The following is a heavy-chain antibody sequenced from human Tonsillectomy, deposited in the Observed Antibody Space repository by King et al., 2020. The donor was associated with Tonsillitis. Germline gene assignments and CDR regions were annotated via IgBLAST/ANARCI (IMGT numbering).Heavy chain of an antibody. CDR2: IRSSSSTI. V-gene: IGHV3-48*04. J-gene: IGHJ6*02. CDR1: GFTFSSYS. CDR3: ASRLATGTTGGV. Sequence: VQLVESGGGLVQPGGSLRLSCAASGFTFSSYSMNWVRQAPGKGLEWVSYIRSSSSTIYYADSVKGRFTISRDNAKNSLYLQMNSLRAEDTAVYYCASRLATGTTGGVWGQGTTVTVSS. D-gene: IGHD1-1*01.